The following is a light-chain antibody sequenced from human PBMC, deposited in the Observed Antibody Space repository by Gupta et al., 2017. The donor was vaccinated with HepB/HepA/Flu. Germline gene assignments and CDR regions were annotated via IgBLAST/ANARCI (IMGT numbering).Light chain of an antibody. V-gene: IGLV2-8*01. CDR2: EVT. J-gene: IGLJ2*01. CDR3: SSYAGTNIVI. Sequence: QSALTQPPSASGSPGQSVTISCTGTSSDIGKYNFVSWYQQHPDKVPKLMIYEVTKRPSGVPDRFSGSKSGNTASLTVSGLQAEDEADYYCSSYAGTNIVIFGGGTKVTVL. CDR1: SSDIGKYNF.